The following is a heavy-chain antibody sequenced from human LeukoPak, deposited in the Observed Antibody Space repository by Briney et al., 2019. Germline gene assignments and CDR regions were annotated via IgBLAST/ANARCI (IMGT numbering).Heavy chain of an antibody. CDR3: AIYSGYGTNAFDI. J-gene: IGHJ3*02. V-gene: IGHV3-23*01. CDR1: GFTFGSYA. Sequence: GGSLRLSCAPSGFTFGSYAMSWVRQAPGKGLEWVSAISGSGGSTYYADSVKGRLTISRDNSKNTLYLQMNSLRAEDTAVYYCAIYSGYGTNAFDIWGQGTMVTVSS. CDR2: ISGSGGST. D-gene: IGHD5-12*01.